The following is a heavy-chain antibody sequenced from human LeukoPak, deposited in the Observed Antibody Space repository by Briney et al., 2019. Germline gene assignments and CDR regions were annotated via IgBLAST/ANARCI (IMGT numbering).Heavy chain of an antibody. CDR3: AKGRSGPYYYYGMDV. D-gene: IGHD1-26*01. V-gene: IGHV3-23*01. Sequence: GGSLRLSCAASGFTFSSYAMSWVRQAPGKGLEWVSAISGSGGSTYYADSVKGRFTISRDNSKNTLYLQMSSLRAEDTAVYYCAKGRSGPYYYYGMDVWGQGTTVTVSS. CDR1: GFTFSSYA. CDR2: ISGSGGST. J-gene: IGHJ6*02.